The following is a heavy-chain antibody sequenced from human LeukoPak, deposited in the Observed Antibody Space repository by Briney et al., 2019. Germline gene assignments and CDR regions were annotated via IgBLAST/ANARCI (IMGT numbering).Heavy chain of an antibody. CDR3: ARGRILYSTPRLFDP. Sequence: ASVKVSCKASGYTFTSYDINWVPQAAGRGLEWMGWMSPNSGITGYAQKFQGRVTMTRNTSISTAYMELSSLRSEDTAVYYCARGRILYSTPRLFDPWGQGTLVTVSS. V-gene: IGHV1-8*01. J-gene: IGHJ5*02. CDR2: MSPNSGIT. D-gene: IGHD2-8*01. CDR1: GYTFTSYD.